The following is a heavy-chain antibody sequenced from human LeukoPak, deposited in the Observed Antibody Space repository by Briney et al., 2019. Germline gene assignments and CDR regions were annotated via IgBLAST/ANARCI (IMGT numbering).Heavy chain of an antibody. CDR3: ARRRDSYDSTDDYFDY. CDR1: GYSFTNYW. Sequence: TGESLKISCKASGYSFTNYWIAWVRQMPGKGLEWMGIIYPGDSDTRYSPSFQGQVTISADKSISTAYLQWSSLKASDTAMYYCARRRDSYDSTDDYFDYWGRGTLVTVSS. J-gene: IGHJ4*02. D-gene: IGHD3-22*01. CDR2: IYPGDSDT. V-gene: IGHV5-51*01.